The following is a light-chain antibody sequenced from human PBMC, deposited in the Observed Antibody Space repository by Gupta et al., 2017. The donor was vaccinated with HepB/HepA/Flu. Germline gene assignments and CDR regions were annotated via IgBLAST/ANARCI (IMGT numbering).Light chain of an antibody. J-gene: IGKJ4*01. V-gene: IGKV1-5*03. CDR1: QSISSW. CDR2: KAS. Sequence: DIQMTQSPSTLSASVGDRVTITCRASQSISSWLAWYQQKPGKAPKLLIYKASSLESGVPSRFSGSGSGTEFTLTISSRQPDDFATYYCQQYNSYSPGITFGGGTKVEIK. CDR3: QQYNSYSPGIT.